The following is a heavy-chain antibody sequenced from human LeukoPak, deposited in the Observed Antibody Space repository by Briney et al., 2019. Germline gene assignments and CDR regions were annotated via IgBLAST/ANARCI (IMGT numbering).Heavy chain of an antibody. J-gene: IGHJ4*02. Sequence: SETLSLTCTVSGGFISTYYWSWIRQPPGKGLEWIGSISYSGSTYHNPSLKSRVTMSVDTSKNQFSLNLRSVTAADTAVYYCARDRYSYGFWGQGTLVTVSS. CDR2: ISYSGST. D-gene: IGHD5-18*01. CDR3: ARDRYSYGF. V-gene: IGHV4-59*01. CDR1: GGFISTYY.